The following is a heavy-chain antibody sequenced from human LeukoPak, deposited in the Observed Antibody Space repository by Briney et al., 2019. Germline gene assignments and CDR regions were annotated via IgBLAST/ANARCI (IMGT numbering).Heavy chain of an antibody. CDR1: GYTFTGYY. V-gene: IGHV1-2*04. J-gene: IGHJ4*02. CDR3: ARMFAGGWLFDY. D-gene: IGHD6-19*01. Sequence: GASVKVSCKASGYTFTGYYMHWVRQAPGQGLEWMGWINPNSGGTNYAQKFQGWDTMTRDTSISTAYMELSRLRSDDTAVYYCARMFAGGWLFDYWGQGTLVTVSS. CDR2: INPNSGGT.